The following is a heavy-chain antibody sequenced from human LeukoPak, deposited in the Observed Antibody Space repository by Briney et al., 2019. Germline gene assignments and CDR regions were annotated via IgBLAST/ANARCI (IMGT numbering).Heavy chain of an antibody. V-gene: IGHV3-53*04. J-gene: IGHJ4*02. CDR2: IYSGGST. Sequence: GGSLRLSCAASGFTVSSNYMSWVRQAPGKGLEWVSVIYSGGSTYYAGSVKGRFTISRQNSKNTLYLQMNSLRAEDTAVYYCARGDFWSGYYTGLYWGQGTLVTVSS. CDR1: GFTVSSNY. D-gene: IGHD3-3*01. CDR3: ARGDFWSGYYTGLY.